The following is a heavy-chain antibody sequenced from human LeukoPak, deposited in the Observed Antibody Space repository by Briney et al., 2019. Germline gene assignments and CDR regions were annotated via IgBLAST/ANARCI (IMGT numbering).Heavy chain of an antibody. V-gene: IGHV1-18*01. Sequence: GWISAYNGNTNYAQKFQGRVTITTDESTSTAYMELSSLRSEDTAVYYCATDYGGNLLSMDVWGKGTTVTVSS. J-gene: IGHJ6*03. D-gene: IGHD4-23*01. CDR3: ATDYGGNLLSMDV. CDR2: ISAYNGNT.